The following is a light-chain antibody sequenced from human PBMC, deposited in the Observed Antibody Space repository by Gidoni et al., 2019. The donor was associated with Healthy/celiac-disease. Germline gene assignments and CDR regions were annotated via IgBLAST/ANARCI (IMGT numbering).Light chain of an antibody. CDR1: NIGSKS. CDR3: QVCDSSSDPHVV. CDR2: DDR. V-gene: IGLV3-21*02. Sequence: SYVMTQPPAASVAPGQTARITCGGNNIGSKSVHWYQQKPGQAPVLVVYDDRDRPSGIPERFSCSNSGHTATLTISRVEAGDEADYYCQVCDSSSDPHVVFGGGTKLTVL. J-gene: IGLJ2*01.